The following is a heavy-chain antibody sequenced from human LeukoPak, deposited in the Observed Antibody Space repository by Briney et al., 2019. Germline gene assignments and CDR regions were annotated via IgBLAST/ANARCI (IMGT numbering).Heavy chain of an antibody. CDR2: INPSGGST. J-gene: IGHJ4*02. CDR1: GYTFTSYY. CDR3: ARSRRGGNSYGLDY. D-gene: IGHD5-18*01. V-gene: IGHV1-46*01. Sequence: ASVKVSCKASGYTFTSYYMHWVRQAPGQGLEWVGIINPSGGSTSYVQKFQGRVTMSRDTSTSTVYMELSSLRSEDTAVYYCARSRRGGNSYGLDYWGQGTLVTVSS.